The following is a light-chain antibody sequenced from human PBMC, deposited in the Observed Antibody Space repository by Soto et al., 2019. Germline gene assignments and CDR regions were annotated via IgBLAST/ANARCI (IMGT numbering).Light chain of an antibody. Sequence: EIVLTQSPATLSLSPGERATLSCRVSQNVDRYVAWYQQKSGQPPRLLIYDASNRATGIPARFSGSGSETDFTLTISSLEPEDFAVYYCQQRKHWPPLTFGGGTKVEIK. CDR2: DAS. V-gene: IGKV3-11*01. CDR1: QNVDRY. CDR3: QQRKHWPPLT. J-gene: IGKJ4*01.